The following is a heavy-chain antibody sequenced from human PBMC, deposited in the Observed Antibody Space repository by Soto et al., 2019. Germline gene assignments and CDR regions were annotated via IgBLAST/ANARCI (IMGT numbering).Heavy chain of an antibody. V-gene: IGHV4-59*01. CDR1: GASITTYY. Sequence: QLRESGPGLVKPSETLSLTCDVSGASITTYYWSWIRQAPGKGLEWIGNVYHTGSTDYNSSPKCLVTISVDPSKNQFSLNMNSVTAADTAVYYCARRLFGSGWTLDSWGQGALVTVSS. J-gene: IGHJ4*02. CDR2: VYHTGST. CDR3: ARRLFGSGWTLDS. D-gene: IGHD6-19*01.